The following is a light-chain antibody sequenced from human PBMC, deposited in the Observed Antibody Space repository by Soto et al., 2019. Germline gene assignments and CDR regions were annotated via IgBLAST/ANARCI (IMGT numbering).Light chain of an antibody. Sequence: QSVLTQPHSASGSPGQSVTISCTGTSSDVGAYNYVSWYQQLPGKAPKLIIYEVSKRPSGVPDRFSGSKSGNTASLTVSGLQAEDEADYYCTSYAGTYSFFYVFGTGTKLTVL. V-gene: IGLV2-8*01. CDR3: TSYAGTYSFFYV. J-gene: IGLJ1*01. CDR1: SSDVGAYNY. CDR2: EVS.